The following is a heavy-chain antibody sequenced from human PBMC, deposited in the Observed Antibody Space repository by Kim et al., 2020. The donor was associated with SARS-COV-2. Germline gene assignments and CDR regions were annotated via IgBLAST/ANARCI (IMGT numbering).Heavy chain of an antibody. CDR2: INHSGST. V-gene: IGHV4-34*01. Sequence: SETLSLTCAVYGGSFSGYYWSWIRQPPGKGLEWIGEINHSGSTNYNPSLKSRVTISVDTSKNQFSLKLSSVTAADTAVYYCARGLTMVRHIYWGQGTLVTVSS. CDR1: GGSFSGYY. J-gene: IGHJ4*02. D-gene: IGHD3-10*01. CDR3: ARGLTMVRHIY.